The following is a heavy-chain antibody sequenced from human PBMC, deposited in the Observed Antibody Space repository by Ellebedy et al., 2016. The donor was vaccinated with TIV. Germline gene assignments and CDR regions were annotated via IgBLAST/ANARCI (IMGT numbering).Heavy chain of an antibody. Sequence: GGSLRLSCAASGLNVSTNYMNWVRQAPGKGLEWVSVLYSGGSTYYADSVTGRFTVSRDNSKNTLFLQMNSLTAEDTAVYYCARGRGTTGWPYFFDYWGQGTLVTVSS. CDR1: GLNVSTNY. CDR3: ARGRGTTGWPYFFDY. CDR2: LYSGGST. V-gene: IGHV3-53*01. J-gene: IGHJ4*02. D-gene: IGHD3-16*01.